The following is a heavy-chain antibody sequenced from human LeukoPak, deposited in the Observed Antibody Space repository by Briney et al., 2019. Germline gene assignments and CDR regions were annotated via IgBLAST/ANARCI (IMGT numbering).Heavy chain of an antibody. J-gene: IGHJ5*02. V-gene: IGHV3-11*06. D-gene: IGHD3-10*01. CDR3: ARGPLHNSGGYYPGDT. Sequence: PGGSLRLSCEASGFLFHDYYMSWVRQAPGKGLEWIAYITSESIPQYADSVKGRFTISRDNTKNMLYLQMDSLRVEDTAVYYCARGPLHNSGGYYPGDTWGQGTLVSVSS. CDR2: ITSESIP. CDR1: GFLFHDYY.